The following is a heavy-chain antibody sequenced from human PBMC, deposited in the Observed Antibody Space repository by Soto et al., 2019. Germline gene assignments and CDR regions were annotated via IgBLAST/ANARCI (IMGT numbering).Heavy chain of an antibody. Sequence: SCAASGFTFSSYAMSWVRQAPGKGLYCVSTISGSGGGTYYADSMKCRFTISRGNSNYTLYLQMYSLRVEDTAVYYCARESDHWGQGTLVTVSS. CDR3: ARESDH. J-gene: IGHJ4*02. CDR1: GFTFSSYA. CDR2: ISGSGGGT. V-gene: IGHV3-23*01.